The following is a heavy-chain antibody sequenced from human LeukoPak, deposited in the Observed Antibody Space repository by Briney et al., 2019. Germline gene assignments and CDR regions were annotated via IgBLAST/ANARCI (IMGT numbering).Heavy chain of an antibody. CDR3: ARDRGYCSSTSCYKPNAFDI. Sequence: ASVKVSCKSSGGTFSSYATSWVRQAPGQGLEWMGRIIPILGIANYAQKFQGRVTITADKSTSTAYMELSSLRSEDTAVYYCARDRGYCSSTSCYKPNAFDIWGQGTMVTVSS. D-gene: IGHD2-2*02. CDR1: GGTFSSYA. J-gene: IGHJ3*02. CDR2: IIPILGIA. V-gene: IGHV1-69*04.